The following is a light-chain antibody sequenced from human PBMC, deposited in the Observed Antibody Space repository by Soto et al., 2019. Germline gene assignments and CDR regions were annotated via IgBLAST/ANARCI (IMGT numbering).Light chain of an antibody. V-gene: IGKV3-20*01. J-gene: IGKJ2*01. Sequence: EIELTQSPGTLSLSPGERATLSCRASQSVTSSYLAWYQQKPGQAPRLLIYGASSRATGIPDRFSGSGSGTDFTLTINRLKPEDFAVYYCQQYGSSPRTFGQGTKLEIK. CDR2: GAS. CDR3: QQYGSSPRT. CDR1: QSVTSSY.